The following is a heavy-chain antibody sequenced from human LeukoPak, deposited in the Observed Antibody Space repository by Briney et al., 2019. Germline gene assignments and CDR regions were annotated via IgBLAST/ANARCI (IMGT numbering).Heavy chain of an antibody. CDR3: ASRYCSSTSCSPVIDY. J-gene: IGHJ4*02. D-gene: IGHD2-2*01. CDR2: IKQDGSEK. CDR1: GFTFSSYA. V-gene: IGHV3-7*01. Sequence: GGSLRLSCAASGFTFSSYAMSWVRQAPGKGLEWVANIKQDGSEKYYVDSVKGRFTISRDNAKNSLYLQMNSLRAEDTAVYYCASRYCSSTSCSPVIDYWDQGTLVTVSS.